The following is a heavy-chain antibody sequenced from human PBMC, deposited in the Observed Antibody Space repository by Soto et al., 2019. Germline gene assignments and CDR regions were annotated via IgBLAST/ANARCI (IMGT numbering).Heavy chain of an antibody. D-gene: IGHD3-10*01. CDR3: TSGVLRYYYYGMDV. CDR1: GDSVSSYY. J-gene: IGHJ6*02. Sequence: QVQLQESGPGLVKPSETLSLSCTVSGDSVSSYYWSWIRQLPGRGLEWIGYIYISGNTNYNPSLKSRVTISRDTSKNQFSLNVTSVTAADTAVYYCTSGVLRYYYYGMDVWGQGTTVTVSS. V-gene: IGHV4-59*02. CDR2: IYISGNT.